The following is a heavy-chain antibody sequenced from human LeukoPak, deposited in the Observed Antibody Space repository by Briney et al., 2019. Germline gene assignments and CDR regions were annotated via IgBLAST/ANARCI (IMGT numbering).Heavy chain of an antibody. CDR1: GGTFSSYA. D-gene: IGHD5-12*01. CDR3: ARSIWIYRYFDL. CDR2: IIPIFGTA. Sequence: SVKVSCEASGGTFSSYAISWVRQAPGQGLEWMGGIIPIFGTANYAQKFQGRVTITTDESTSTAYMELSSLRSEDTAVYYCARSIWIYRYFDLWGRGTLATVSS. J-gene: IGHJ2*01. V-gene: IGHV1-69*05.